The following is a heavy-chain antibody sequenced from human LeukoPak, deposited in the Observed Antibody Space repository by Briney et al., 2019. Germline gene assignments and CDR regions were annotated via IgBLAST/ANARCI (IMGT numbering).Heavy chain of an antibody. Sequence: GRSLRLSCAASGFTFSSYGMHWVRQAPGKGLEWVAVIWYDGSNKYYADSVKGRFTISRDNSKNTLYLQMNSLRAEDTAVYYCARDLSYGSGSTGYYFDYWGQGTLVTVSS. V-gene: IGHV3-33*01. D-gene: IGHD3-10*01. CDR1: GFTFSSYG. CDR2: IWYDGSNK. CDR3: ARDLSYGSGSTGYYFDY. J-gene: IGHJ4*02.